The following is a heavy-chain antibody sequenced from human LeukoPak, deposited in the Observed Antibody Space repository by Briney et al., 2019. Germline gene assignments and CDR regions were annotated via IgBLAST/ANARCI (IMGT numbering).Heavy chain of an antibody. J-gene: IGHJ6*03. D-gene: IGHD6-6*01. V-gene: IGHV4-34*01. Sequence: PSETLSLTCAVYGGSFSGYYWSWIRQPPGKGLEWIGEINHSGSTNYNPSLKSRVTISVDTSKNQFSLKLSSVTAADTAVYYCARLYSSSSRHYYYYHMDVWGKGTTVTVSS. CDR3: ARLYSSSSRHYYYYHMDV. CDR2: INHSGST. CDR1: GGSFSGYY.